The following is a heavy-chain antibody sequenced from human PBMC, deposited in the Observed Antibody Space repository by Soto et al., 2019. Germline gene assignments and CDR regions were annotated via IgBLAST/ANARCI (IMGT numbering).Heavy chain of an antibody. Sequence: SVKVSCKASGGTFSSYAISWVRQAPGQGLEWMGGIIPIFGTANYAQKFQGRVTITADESTSTAYMELSSLRSEDTAVYYCARYSGNEAPKPGTAYYYYGMDVWGQGTTVTVSS. CDR2: IIPIFGTA. D-gene: IGHD2-21*01. CDR3: ARYSGNEAPKPGTAYYYYGMDV. V-gene: IGHV1-69*13. J-gene: IGHJ6*02. CDR1: GGTFSSYA.